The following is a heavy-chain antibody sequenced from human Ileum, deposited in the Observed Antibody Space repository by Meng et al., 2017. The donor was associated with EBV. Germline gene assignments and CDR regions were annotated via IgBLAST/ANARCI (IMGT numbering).Heavy chain of an antibody. CDR2: IIHGGSP. CDR3: ARRPTGIDY. V-gene: IGHV4-34*12. J-gene: IGHJ4*02. CDR1: GGSLSGAY. D-gene: IGHD2-8*02. Sequence: QVQLQRGGDGLLKPSSTLPLTCAVNGGSLSGAYWNWIRQPPGKGLEWIGEIIHGGSPSYNPSLKSRVTISIDTSKNQLSLMLSSVTAADTAVYYCARRPTGIDYWGQGTLVTVSS.